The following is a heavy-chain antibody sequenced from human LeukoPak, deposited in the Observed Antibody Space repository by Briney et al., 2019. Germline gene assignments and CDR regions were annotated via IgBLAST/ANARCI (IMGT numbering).Heavy chain of an antibody. Sequence: SETLSLTCTVSGGSISSYYWSWIRQPAGKGLEWLGRIYTSGSTNYNPSLKSRVTMSVDTSKNQFSLKLSSVTAADTAVYYCGTDYYDSSGYESHWGQGTLVTVSS. D-gene: IGHD3-22*01. J-gene: IGHJ4*02. V-gene: IGHV4-4*07. CDR3: GTDYYDSSGYESH. CDR2: IYTSGST. CDR1: GGSISSYY.